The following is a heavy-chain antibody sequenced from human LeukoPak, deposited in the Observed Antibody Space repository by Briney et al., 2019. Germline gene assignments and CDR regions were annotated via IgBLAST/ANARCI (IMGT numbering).Heavy chain of an antibody. J-gene: IGHJ4*02. D-gene: IGHD2-15*01. CDR3: ARVPLGSNHLDY. Sequence: ASVKVSCKASGGTFSSYAISWVRQAPGQGLEWMGGIIPIFGTANYAQKFQGRVTITTDESTSTAYMELSSLRSEDTAVYYCARVPLGSNHLDYWGQGTLVTVSS. CDR2: IIPIFGTA. V-gene: IGHV1-69*05. CDR1: GGTFSSYA.